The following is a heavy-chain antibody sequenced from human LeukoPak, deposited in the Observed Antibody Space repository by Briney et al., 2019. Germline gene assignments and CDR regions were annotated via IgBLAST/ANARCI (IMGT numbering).Heavy chain of an antibody. J-gene: IGHJ4*02. CDR3: ARGRAEAGEWTV. Sequence: PSQTLSLTCAVSGGSISSGGYSWSWIRQPPGKGLEWIGYIYHSGSTNYNPSLKSRVTISVDTSKNQFSLKLSSVTAADTAVYYCARGRAEAGEWTVWGQGTLVTVSS. V-gene: IGHV4-30-2*01. CDR2: IYHSGST. D-gene: IGHD3-10*01. CDR1: GGSISSGGYS.